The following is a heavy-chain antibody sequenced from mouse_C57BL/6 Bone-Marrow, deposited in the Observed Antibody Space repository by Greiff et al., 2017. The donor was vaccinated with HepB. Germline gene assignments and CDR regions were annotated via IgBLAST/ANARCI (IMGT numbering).Heavy chain of an antibody. V-gene: IGHV5-4*01. CDR3: ARAPSTVVAHWYFDV. D-gene: IGHD1-1*01. Sequence: EVHLVESGGGLVKPGGSLKLSCAASGFTFSSYAMSWVRQTPEKRLEWVATISDGGSYTYYPDNVKGRFTISRDNAKNNLYLQMSHLKSEDTAMYYCARAPSTVVAHWYFDVWGTGTTVTVSS. CDR1: GFTFSSYA. CDR2: ISDGGSYT. J-gene: IGHJ1*03.